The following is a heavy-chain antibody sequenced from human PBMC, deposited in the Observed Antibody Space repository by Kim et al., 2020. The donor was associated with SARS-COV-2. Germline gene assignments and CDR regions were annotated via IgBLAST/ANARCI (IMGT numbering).Heavy chain of an antibody. J-gene: IGHJ3*02. V-gene: IGHV3-48*04. D-gene: IGHD3-22*01. Sequence: GGSLRLSCAASGFTFSSYSMNWVRQAPGKGLEWVSYISSSSTIYYADSVKGRFTISRDNAKNSLYLQMNSLRAEDTAVYYCARLGYDRDSGGAFDIWGQGTMVTVSS. CDR3: ARLGYDRDSGGAFDI. CDR1: GFTFSSYS. CDR2: ISSSSTI.